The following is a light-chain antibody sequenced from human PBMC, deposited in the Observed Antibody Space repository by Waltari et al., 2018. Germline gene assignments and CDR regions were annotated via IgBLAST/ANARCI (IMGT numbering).Light chain of an antibody. CDR1: SSNIGSKT. Sequence: QSMLTQPPSASGTPGQRVTISCSGSSSNIGSKTVNWYQHLPGTAPRVLIYSNKQRPSGVPDRFSGSKSGTSASLAISGLQSEDEADYYCSSWDDSVIGPVFGGGTKLTVL. J-gene: IGLJ2*01. V-gene: IGLV1-44*01. CDR3: SSWDDSVIGPV. CDR2: SNK.